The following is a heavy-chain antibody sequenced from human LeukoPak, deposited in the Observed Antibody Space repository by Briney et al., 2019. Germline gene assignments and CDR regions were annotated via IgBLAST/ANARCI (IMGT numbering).Heavy chain of an antibody. CDR3: ASVLSVERRHTISTQRPFDY. Sequence: DSVKVSCKASGYTFTRYGISWVRQAPGQVLAWIGLISANNGNTNYAQKLQGRVTMTTDTSTSTAYMELRSLRSDDTAVYYCASVLSVERRHTISTQRPFDYWGQGTLVTVSS. D-gene: IGHD3-9*01. CDR2: ISANNGNT. CDR1: GYTFTRYG. V-gene: IGHV1-18*01. J-gene: IGHJ4*02.